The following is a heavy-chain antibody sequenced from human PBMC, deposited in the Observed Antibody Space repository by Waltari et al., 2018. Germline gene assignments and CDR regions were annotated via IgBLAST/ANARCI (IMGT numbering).Heavy chain of an antibody. CDR3: ARNYYDFWSGYYTGMFDWFDP. J-gene: IGHJ5*02. Sequence: QVQLQESGPGLVKPSETLSLTCTVSGGSISSYYWSWIRQPPGKGLEGIGYIYYSGSTNYNTSLKSRVTISGDTSKNQFSLKLSSVTAADTAVYYCARNYYDFWSGYYTGMFDWFDPWGQGTLVTVSS. CDR1: GGSISSYY. V-gene: IGHV4-59*01. D-gene: IGHD3-3*01. CDR2: IYYSGST.